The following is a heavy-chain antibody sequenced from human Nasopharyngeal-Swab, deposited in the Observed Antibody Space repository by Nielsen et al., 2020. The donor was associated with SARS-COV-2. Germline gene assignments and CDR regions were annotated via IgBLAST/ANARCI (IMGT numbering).Heavy chain of an antibody. Sequence: GGSLRLSCAASGFVFSTYSMLCVRLAPGKGLEWVALISVDGRNSNYADSVKGRFIISRDNSEKTVDLQMNSLRGEDTAVYYCARARGYLTHYYMDVWGSGTTVTVSS. V-gene: IGHV3-30*04. CDR1: GFVFSTYS. CDR3: ARARGYLTHYYMDV. CDR2: ISVDGRNS. D-gene: IGHD3-10*01. J-gene: IGHJ6*03.